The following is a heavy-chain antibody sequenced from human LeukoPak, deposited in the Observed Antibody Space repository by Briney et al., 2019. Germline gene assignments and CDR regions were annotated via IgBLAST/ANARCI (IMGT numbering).Heavy chain of an antibody. CDR1: GYSFTSYW. Sequence: GESLKISCKGSGYSFTSYWISWVRQMPGKGLEWMGRIDPSDSYTNYSPSFQGHVTISADKSTSTAYLQWSSLKASDTAMYYCARHDPGDGALDYWGQGTLVTVSS. CDR3: ARHDPGDGALDY. V-gene: IGHV5-10-1*01. J-gene: IGHJ4*02. CDR2: IDPSDSYT. D-gene: IGHD3-10*01.